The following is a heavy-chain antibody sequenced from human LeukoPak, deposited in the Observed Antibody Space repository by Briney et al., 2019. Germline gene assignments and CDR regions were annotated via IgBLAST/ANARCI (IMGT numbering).Heavy chain of an antibody. CDR2: IYYSGST. Sequence: SETLSLTCTVSGGSISSSSYYWGWIRQPPGKGLEWIGSIYYSGSTYYNPSLKSRVTISVDTSKNQFSLKLSSVTAADTAVYYCAREGSYDSRGFDPWGQGTLVTVSS. J-gene: IGHJ5*02. D-gene: IGHD3-22*01. CDR1: GGSISSSSYY. CDR3: AREGSYDSRGFDP. V-gene: IGHV4-39*07.